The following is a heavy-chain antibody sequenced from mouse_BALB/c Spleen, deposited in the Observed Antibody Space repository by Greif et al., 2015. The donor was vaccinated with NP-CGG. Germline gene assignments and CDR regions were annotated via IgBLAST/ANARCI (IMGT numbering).Heavy chain of an antibody. CDR2: ISRGSSTI. CDR1: GFTFSSFG. CDR3: ARTLTTALRFAY. J-gene: IGHJ3*01. D-gene: IGHD1-2*01. Sequence: EVMLVESGGGLVQPGGSRKLSCAASGFTFSSFGMHWVRQAPEKGLEWVAYISRGSSTIYYADTVKGRLTISRDNPKNTRFLHMTSLRSEDTAMYYCARTLTTALRFAYWVQGTLVPVSA. V-gene: IGHV5-17*02.